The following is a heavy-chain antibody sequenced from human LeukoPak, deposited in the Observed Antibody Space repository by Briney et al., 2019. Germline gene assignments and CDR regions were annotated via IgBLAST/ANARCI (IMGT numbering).Heavy chain of an antibody. CDR3: AKDRCSNGVGCYYYYMDV. J-gene: IGHJ6*03. CDR2: ISGSNSYI. CDR1: GFTFSSYS. V-gene: IGHV3-21*01. Sequence: GGSLRLSCAASGFTFSSYSMNWVRQAPGKGLEWVSSISGSNSYIYYADSMKGRFTISRDNAKNSLYLQMNSLRAEDTAVYYCAKDRCSNGVGCYYYYMDVWGKGTTVTISS. D-gene: IGHD2-8*01.